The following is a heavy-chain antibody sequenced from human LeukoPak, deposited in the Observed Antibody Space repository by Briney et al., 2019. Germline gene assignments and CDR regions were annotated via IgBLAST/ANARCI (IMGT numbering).Heavy chain of an antibody. CDR1: GFTVSSNY. CDR2: IYSGGST. J-gene: IGHJ4*02. D-gene: IGHD3-10*01. CDR3: AKKGYAGSGTYSYYFDY. V-gene: IGHV3-53*01. Sequence: GGSLRLSCAASGFTVSSNYMSWVRQAPGKGLEWVSVIYSGGSTYYADSVKDRFTISRDNSKNTLYLQMNSLRAEDTAVYYCAKKGYAGSGTYSYYFDYWGQGTLVTVSS.